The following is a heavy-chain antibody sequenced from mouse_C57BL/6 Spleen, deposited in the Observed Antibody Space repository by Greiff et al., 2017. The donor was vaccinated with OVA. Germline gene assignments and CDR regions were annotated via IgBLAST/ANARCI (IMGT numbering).Heavy chain of an antibody. CDR2: IRSKSSNYAT. V-gene: IGHV10-3*01. J-gene: IGHJ4*01. CDR3: VRNWAYARDY. D-gene: IGHD4-1*01. Sequence: EVQVVESGGGLVQPRGSLKLSCAASGFTFNTYAMHWVSQAPGKGLECVASIRSKSSNYATYYAVSVKDRFTISRDDSQSMLYLQMNNLKTEDTAMYYCVRNWAYARDYWGKGTSVTVSS. CDR1: GFTFNTYA.